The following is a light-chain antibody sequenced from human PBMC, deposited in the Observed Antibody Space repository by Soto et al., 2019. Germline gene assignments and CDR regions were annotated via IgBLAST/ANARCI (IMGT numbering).Light chain of an antibody. CDR2: AAS. V-gene: IGKV1-39*01. Sequence: DNKMAQCRAALAARLGERAINNRLASQTIASYLTWYQQKPGKAPKFLIYAASSLQSGVPSRFSGSGSGTDFTLPISRLQPEHFAPYFCPPSYSTPITFGQGRRLEI. CDR3: PPSYSTPIT. J-gene: IGKJ5*01. CDR1: QTIASY.